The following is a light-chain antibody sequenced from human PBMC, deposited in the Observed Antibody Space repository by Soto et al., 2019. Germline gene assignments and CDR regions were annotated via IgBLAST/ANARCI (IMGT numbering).Light chain of an antibody. Sequence: ELVLTQSRATLPISTVSNSDLYCXASQSVSSYLAWYQQKPGQAPRLLIYDASNRATGIPARFSGSGSGTDFTLTISSLEPEDFAVYYCQQRSNWPLTFGGGTKVDIK. V-gene: IGKV3-11*01. CDR2: DAS. CDR3: QQRSNWPLT. J-gene: IGKJ4*01. CDR1: QSVSSY.